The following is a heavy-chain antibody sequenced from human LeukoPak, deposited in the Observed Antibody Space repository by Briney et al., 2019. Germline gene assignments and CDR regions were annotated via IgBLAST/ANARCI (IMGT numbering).Heavy chain of an antibody. CDR1: GYTFTSYD. J-gene: IGHJ4*02. V-gene: IGHV1-8*03. Sequence: GASVKVSCKASGYTFTSYDINWVRQATGQGLEWVGWMNLNSGNTGYATKFKGRATITTDESTSTAYMELSSLRSEDTAVYYCARGGPNRPFDYWGQGTLVTVSS. CDR2: MNLNSGNT. CDR3: ARGGPNRPFDY. D-gene: IGHD1-14*01.